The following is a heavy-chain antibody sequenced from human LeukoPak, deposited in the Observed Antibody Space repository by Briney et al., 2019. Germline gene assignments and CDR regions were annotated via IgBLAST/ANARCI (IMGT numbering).Heavy chain of an antibody. CDR2: ITGSSDST. Sequence: GGSLRLSCAASGFTFTSYAMTWVRQAPGKGLEWVSSITGSSDSTYYADSVKGRFTISRDNSKNTLYLQMNSLRAEDTAVYYCAKDLYCSGGSCYSDAEYFQHWGQGTLVTVSS. J-gene: IGHJ1*01. CDR1: GFTFTSYA. D-gene: IGHD2-15*01. CDR3: AKDLYCSGGSCYSDAEYFQH. V-gene: IGHV3-23*01.